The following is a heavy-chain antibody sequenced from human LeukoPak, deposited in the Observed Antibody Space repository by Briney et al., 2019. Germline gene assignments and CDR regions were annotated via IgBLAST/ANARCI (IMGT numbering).Heavy chain of an antibody. CDR3: ARGGDCSSTSCNDY. CDR1: GFTFSSYS. CDR2: ISSSSSTI. V-gene: IGHV3-48*01. D-gene: IGHD2-2*01. J-gene: IGHJ4*02. Sequence: GGSLRLSCAASGFTFSSYSMNWVRQAPGKGLEWVSFISSSSSTIYYADSVKGRFTISRDNAKNSLYLQMNSLRAEDTAVYYCARGGDCSSTSCNDYWGQGTLVTVSS.